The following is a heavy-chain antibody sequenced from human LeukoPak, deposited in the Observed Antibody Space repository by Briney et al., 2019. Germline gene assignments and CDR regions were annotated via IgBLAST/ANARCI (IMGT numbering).Heavy chain of an antibody. CDR1: GFTFSSYS. J-gene: IGHJ4*02. CDR3: ARSALPDSSSSKWSYFDY. V-gene: IGHV3-21*01. Sequence: PGGSLRLSCAASGFTFSSYSMNWVRQAPGKGLEWVSSISSSSSYIYYADSVKGRFTISRDNAKNSLYLQMNSLRSEDMAVYYCARSALPDSSSSKWSYFDYWGQGTLVTVSS. D-gene: IGHD6-6*01. CDR2: ISSSSSYI.